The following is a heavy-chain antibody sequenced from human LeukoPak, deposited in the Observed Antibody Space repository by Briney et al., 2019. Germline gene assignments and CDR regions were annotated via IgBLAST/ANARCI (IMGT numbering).Heavy chain of an antibody. CDR3: AKGYYYDSSGYYRLDS. V-gene: IGHV1-3*01. CDR1: GYTFTSYA. J-gene: IGHJ4*02. Sequence: ASVKVSCKASGYTFTSYAMHWVRQAPGQRLEWMGWINAGNGNTKYSQKFQGRVTITRDTSASTAYMELSRLRSDDTAVYYCAKGYYYDSSGYYRLDSWGQGTLVTVSS. CDR2: INAGNGNT. D-gene: IGHD3-22*01.